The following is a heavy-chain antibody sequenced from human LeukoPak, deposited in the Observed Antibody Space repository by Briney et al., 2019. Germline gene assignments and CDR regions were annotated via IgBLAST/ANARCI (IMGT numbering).Heavy chain of an antibody. J-gene: IGHJ5*02. D-gene: IGHD4-17*01. CDR2: IFAGGST. Sequence: GGSLRLSCATSGLTVSGIYMSWVRQAPGKGPEWVSVIFAGGSTYYTDSVKGRFTISRDNARNSLYLQMISLRAEDTAVYYRARYSPTVTLFSDPWGQGTLVTVSS. CDR3: ARYSPTVTLFSDP. CDR1: GLTVSGIY. V-gene: IGHV3-53*01.